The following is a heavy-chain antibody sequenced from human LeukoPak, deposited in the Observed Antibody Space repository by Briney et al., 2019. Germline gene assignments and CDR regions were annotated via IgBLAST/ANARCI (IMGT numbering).Heavy chain of an antibody. CDR1: GGSFSGYY. D-gene: IGHD3-10*01. CDR3: ARSFSGSYSLGDY. J-gene: IGHJ4*02. Sequence: SETLSLTCAVYGGSFSGYYWSWIRQPPGKGLEWIGEINHSGSTNYNPSLKSRVTISVDTSKNQFSLKLSSVTAADTAVYYCARSFSGSYSLGDYWGQGTLVTVSS. CDR2: INHSGST. V-gene: IGHV4-34*01.